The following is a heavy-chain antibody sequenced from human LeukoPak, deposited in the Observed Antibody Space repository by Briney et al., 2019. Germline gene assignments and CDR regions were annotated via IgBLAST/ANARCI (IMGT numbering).Heavy chain of an antibody. J-gene: IGHJ3*02. Sequence: GGSLRLSCAASGFTFSSYRMNWVRQTPGKGLEWVSSISSSTSYIYYADSVKGRLTISRDNAKNSLYLQMNSLRVEDTAVYYCARGADDYGDYENAFDIRGQGTMVTVSS. CDR2: ISSSTSYI. CDR1: GFTFSSYR. CDR3: ARGADDYGDYENAFDI. D-gene: IGHD4-17*01. V-gene: IGHV3-21*01.